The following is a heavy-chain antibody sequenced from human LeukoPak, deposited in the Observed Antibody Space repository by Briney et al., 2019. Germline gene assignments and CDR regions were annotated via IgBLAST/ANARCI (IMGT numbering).Heavy chain of an antibody. Sequence: GGSLRLSCAASGFTFSSYWMSWVRQAPGKGPEWVANIKQDGSEKYYVDSVKGRFTISRDNAKNSLYLQMNSLRAEDTAVYYCARGTIAAAGYYYFDYWGQGTQVTVSS. CDR1: GFTFSSYW. CDR3: ARGTIAAAGYYYFDY. D-gene: IGHD6-13*01. J-gene: IGHJ4*02. CDR2: IKQDGSEK. V-gene: IGHV3-7*04.